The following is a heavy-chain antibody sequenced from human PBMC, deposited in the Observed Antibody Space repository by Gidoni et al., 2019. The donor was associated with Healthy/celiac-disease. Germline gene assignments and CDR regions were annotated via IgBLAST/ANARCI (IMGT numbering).Heavy chain of an antibody. CDR3: ARDGVVVVAANHYYYYGMDV. CDR1: RFTVSSNY. Sequence: EVQLVESGGGLIQPGGSLRLSCAASRFTVSSNYMSWVRQAPGKGLEWVSVIYSGGSTYYADSVNGRFTISRDNSKNTLYLQMNSLRAEDTAVYYCARDGVVVVAANHYYYYGMDVWGQGTTVTVSS. D-gene: IGHD2-15*01. J-gene: IGHJ6*02. CDR2: IYSGGST. V-gene: IGHV3-53*01.